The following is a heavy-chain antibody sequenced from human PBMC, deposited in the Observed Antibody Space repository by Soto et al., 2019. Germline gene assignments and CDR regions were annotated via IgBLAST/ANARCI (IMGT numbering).Heavy chain of an antibody. CDR3: ARDQLYYNDISGRPLNAFDV. V-gene: IGHV3-21*05. J-gene: IGHJ3*01. CDR2: IRISSSYK. Sequence: GGSLRLSCAASGFTFSSYSMNWVRQAPGKGLEWASYIRISSSYKYYADSVKGRFTISRDNAKNSLYLQMNSLRAEDTAVYYCARDQLYYNDISGRPLNAFDVWGQGTMVTVSS. D-gene: IGHD3-22*01. CDR1: GFTFSSYS.